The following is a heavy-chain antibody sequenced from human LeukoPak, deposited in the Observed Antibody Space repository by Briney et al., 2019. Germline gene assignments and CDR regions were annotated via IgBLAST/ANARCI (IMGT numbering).Heavy chain of an antibody. J-gene: IGHJ4*02. CDR3: ARGPITMVRGAIDY. CDR1: GFTFSSYG. V-gene: IGHV3-33*01. Sequence: GGSLRLSCAASGFTFSSYGMHWVRQAPGKGLERVAVIWYDGSNKYYADSVKGRFTISRDNSKNTLYLQMNSLRAEDTAVYYCARGPITMVRGAIDYWGQGTLVTVSS. D-gene: IGHD3-10*01. CDR2: IWYDGSNK.